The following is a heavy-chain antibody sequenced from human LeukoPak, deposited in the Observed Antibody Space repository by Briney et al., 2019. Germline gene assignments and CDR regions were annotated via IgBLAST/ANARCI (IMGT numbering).Heavy chain of an antibody. CDR3: ASAYYYDSSGYYYYFDY. D-gene: IGHD3-22*01. CDR2: IYPGDSDT. J-gene: IGHJ4*02. V-gene: IGHV5-51*01. CDR1: GFTFSDYW. Sequence: GGSLRLSCAASGFTFSDYWIGWVRQMPGKGLEWMGIIYPGDSDTRYSPSFQGQVTISADKSISTAYLQWSSLKASDTAMYYCASAYYYDSSGYYYYFDYWGQGTLVTVSS.